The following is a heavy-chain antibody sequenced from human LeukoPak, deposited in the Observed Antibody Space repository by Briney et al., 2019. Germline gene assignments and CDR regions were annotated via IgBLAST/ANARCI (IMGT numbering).Heavy chain of an antibody. Sequence: SETLSLTCAVYGGSFSGYYWSWIRQPPGKGLEWIGEINHSGSTNYNPSLKSRVTISVDTSKKQFSLKLSSVTAAGTAVYYCARRVYCSSTSCYRYNWFDPWGQGTLVTVSS. CDR3: ARRVYCSSTSCYRYNWFDP. D-gene: IGHD2-2*01. CDR2: INHSGST. CDR1: GGSFSGYY. V-gene: IGHV4-34*01. J-gene: IGHJ5*02.